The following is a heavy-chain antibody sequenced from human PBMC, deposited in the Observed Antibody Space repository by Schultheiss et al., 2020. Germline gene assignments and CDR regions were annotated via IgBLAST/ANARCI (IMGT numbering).Heavy chain of an antibody. J-gene: IGHJ5*02. CDR2: IHYSGST. CDR1: GGSISSYY. Sequence: SQPLSLTCTVSGGSISSYYWSWIRQPPGKGLEWIGYIHYSGSTYYNPSLKSRVFISVDTSKNQFSLKLSSVTAADTAVYYCARGARGLVSATVGRFDPWGQGTLVT. D-gene: IGHD4-11*01. V-gene: IGHV4-59*12. CDR3: ARGARGLVSATVGRFDP.